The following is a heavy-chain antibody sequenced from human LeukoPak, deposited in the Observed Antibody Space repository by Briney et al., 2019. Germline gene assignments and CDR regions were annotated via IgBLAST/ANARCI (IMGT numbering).Heavy chain of an antibody. D-gene: IGHD3-3*01. CDR1: DASSRSYY. CDR2: IHYSGST. J-gene: IGHJ4*02. V-gene: IGHV4-59*01. Sequence: SETLSLTCIVSDASSRSYYWSWIRQSPGKRLEWIGYIHYSGSTNYNPSLQSRVTISLDTSKNQFSLKLTSVTAADTAVYYCATHYDFWRSRVDYFDYWGQGTLVTVSS. CDR3: ATHYDFWRSRVDYFDY.